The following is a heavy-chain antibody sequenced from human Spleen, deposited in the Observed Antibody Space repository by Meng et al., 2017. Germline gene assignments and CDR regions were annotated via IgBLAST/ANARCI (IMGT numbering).Heavy chain of an antibody. CDR2: INHSGST. Sequence: SETLSLTCAVYGGSFSGYYWSWIRQPPGKGLEWIGEINHSGSTNYNPSLKSRVTISVDTSKNQFSLKLSSVTAADTAVYYCAREINYDILTGYYSEYYFDYWGQGTLVTVSS. CDR1: GGSFSGYY. J-gene: IGHJ4*02. D-gene: IGHD3-9*01. V-gene: IGHV4-34*01. CDR3: AREINYDILTGYYSEYYFDY.